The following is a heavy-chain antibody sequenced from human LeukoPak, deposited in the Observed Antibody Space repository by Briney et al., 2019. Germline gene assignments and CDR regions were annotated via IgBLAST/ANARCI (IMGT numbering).Heavy chain of an antibody. CDR1: GFVFSNYG. CDR2: ISYDGSNK. D-gene: IGHD3-22*01. CDR3: AREGRYYDSSGYPLYY. V-gene: IGHV3-30*03. J-gene: IGHJ4*02. Sequence: GGSLRLSCAASGFVFSNYGMSWVRQAPGKGLEWVAVISYDGSNKYYADSVKGRFTISRDNSKNTLYLQMNSLRAEDTAVYYCAREGRYYDSSGYPLYYWGQGTLVTVSS.